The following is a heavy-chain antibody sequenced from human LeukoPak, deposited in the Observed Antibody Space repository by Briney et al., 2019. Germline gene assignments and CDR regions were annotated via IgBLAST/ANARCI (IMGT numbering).Heavy chain of an antibody. J-gene: IGHJ4*02. V-gene: IGHV3-21*01. Sequence: GGSLRLSCAASGFIFSNYGMNWVRQAPGKGLEWVSSISSSSSYIYYADSVKGRFTISRDNAKNSLYLQMNSLRAEDTAVYYCARTNGYYDSSLSGEFDYWGQGTLVTVSS. CDR3: ARTNGYYDSSLSGEFDY. CDR2: ISSSSSYI. CDR1: GFIFSNYG. D-gene: IGHD3-22*01.